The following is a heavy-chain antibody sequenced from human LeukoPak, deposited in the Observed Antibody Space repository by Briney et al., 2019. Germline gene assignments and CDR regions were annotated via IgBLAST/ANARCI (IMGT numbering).Heavy chain of an antibody. CDR2: ISSSSSYI. V-gene: IGHV3-21*04. CDR3: ATTRIAAATPYYFDY. D-gene: IGHD6-13*01. J-gene: IGHJ4*02. CDR1: GFTFSSYG. Sequence: PGRSLRLSCAASGFTFSSYGMHWVRQAPGKGLEWVSSISSSSSYIYYADSVKGRFTISRDNSKNTLYLQMNSLRAEDTAVYYCATTRIAAATPYYFDYWGQGTLVTVSS.